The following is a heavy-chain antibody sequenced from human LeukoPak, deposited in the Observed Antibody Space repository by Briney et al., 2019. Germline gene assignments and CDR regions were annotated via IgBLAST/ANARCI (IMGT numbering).Heavy chain of an antibody. CDR2: ISSSSSYI. CDR1: GFTFSSYG. J-gene: IGHJ3*02. V-gene: IGHV3-21*01. D-gene: IGHD4-23*01. CDR3: ARDRWPDAFDI. Sequence: GGSLRLSCAASGFTFSSYGMSWVRQAPGKGLEWVSSISSSSSYIYYADSVKGRFTISRDNAKNSLYPQMNSLRAEDTAVYYCARDRWPDAFDIWGQGTMVTVSS.